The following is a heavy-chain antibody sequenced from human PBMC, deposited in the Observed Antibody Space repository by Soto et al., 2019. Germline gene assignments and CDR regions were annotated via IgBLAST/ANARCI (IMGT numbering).Heavy chain of an antibody. CDR2: ISSNGGST. CDR1: GFTFSSYA. V-gene: IGHV3-64*01. CDR3: ASDPYGDYYSPYFQH. D-gene: IGHD4-17*01. Sequence: EVQLVESGGGLVQPGGSLRLSCAASGFTFSSYAMHWVRQAPGKGLEYVSAISSNGGSTYYANSVKGRFTISRDNSXXTLYLQMGSLRAEDMAVYYCASDPYGDYYSPYFQHWGQGTLVTVSS. J-gene: IGHJ1*01.